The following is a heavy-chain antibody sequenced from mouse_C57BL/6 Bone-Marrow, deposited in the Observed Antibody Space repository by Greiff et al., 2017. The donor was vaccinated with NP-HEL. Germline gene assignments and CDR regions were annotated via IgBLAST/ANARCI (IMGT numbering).Heavy chain of an antibody. J-gene: IGHJ4*01. V-gene: IGHV1-55*01. CDR2: IYPGSGST. CDR3: ARGNDYDGIDYAMDY. Sequence: QVQLQQPGAELVKPGASVKMSCKASGYTFTSYWITWVKQRPGQGLEWIGDIYPGSGSTNYNEKFKSKATLTVDTSSSTAYMLRSSLTSEDSAVYYCARGNDYDGIDYAMDYWGQGTSVTVSS. CDR1: GYTFTSYW. D-gene: IGHD2-4*01.